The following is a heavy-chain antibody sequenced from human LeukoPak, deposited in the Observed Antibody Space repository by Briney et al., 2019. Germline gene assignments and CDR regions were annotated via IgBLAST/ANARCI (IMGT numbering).Heavy chain of an antibody. CDR3: ATSRSFDY. CDR2: ISSDGNNT. J-gene: IGHJ4*02. V-gene: IGHV3-74*01. CDR1: GVTFSSYW. Sequence: GGSLRLSCAASGVTFSSYWMHWVRQVSGKGLEWVSHISSDGNNTNYGASVKGRFTISRDNTKNTLYLQMDRLRAEDTALYYCATSRSFDYWGQGTLVTVSS.